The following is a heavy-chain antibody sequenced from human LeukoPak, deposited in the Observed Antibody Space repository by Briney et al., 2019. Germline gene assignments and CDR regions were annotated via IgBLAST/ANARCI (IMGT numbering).Heavy chain of an antibody. J-gene: IGHJ4*02. CDR3: ARGPPAITIFGVVISRSGYFDY. CDR2: INHSGST. Sequence: SETLSLTCAVYGGSFSGYYWSWIRQPPGKGLEWIGEINHSGSTNYNPSLKSRVTISVDTSKNQFSLKLSSETAADTAVYYCARGPPAITIFGVVISRSGYFDYWGQGTLVTVSS. CDR1: GGSFSGYY. D-gene: IGHD3-3*01. V-gene: IGHV4-34*01.